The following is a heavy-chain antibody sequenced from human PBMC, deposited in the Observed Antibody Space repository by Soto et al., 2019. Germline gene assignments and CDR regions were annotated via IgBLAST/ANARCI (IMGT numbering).Heavy chain of an antibody. CDR2: IYWDDDK. V-gene: IGHV2-5*02. Sequence: QITLKESGPTLVKPTQTLTLTCTFSGFSLSTSGVGVGWIRQPPGKALEWLALIYWDDDKRYSPSLKSRLTITKDTSKTQVVLTMTNMDPVDTATYYCAPSLSGYGSGRSFDYWGQGTLVTVSS. D-gene: IGHD3-10*01. J-gene: IGHJ4*02. CDR3: APSLSGYGSGRSFDY. CDR1: GFSLSTSGVG.